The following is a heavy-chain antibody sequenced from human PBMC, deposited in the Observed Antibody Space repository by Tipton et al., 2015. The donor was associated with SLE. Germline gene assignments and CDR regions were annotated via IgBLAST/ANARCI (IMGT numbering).Heavy chain of an antibody. Sequence: TLSLTCTVSGGSISSHYWSWIRQPPGKGLEWIGYIYYSGSTTYNPSLKSRVTISVDTSKNQFSLKLSSVTAADKAVYYCARVTPYYYDSSGYFDYFYYWCQGTLVTFSS. CDR3: ARVTPYYYDSSGYFDYFYY. D-gene: IGHD3-22*01. CDR2: IYYSGST. V-gene: IGHV4-59*11. CDR1: GGSISSHY. J-gene: IGHJ4*02.